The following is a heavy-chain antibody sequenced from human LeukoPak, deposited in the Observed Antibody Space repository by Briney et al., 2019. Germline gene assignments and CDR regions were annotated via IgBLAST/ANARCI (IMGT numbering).Heavy chain of an antibody. CDR3: ARDRRIAAAGAKDY. Sequence: GESLKISCKGSGYSFTSYGISWVRQAPGQGLEWMGWISAYNGNTNYAQKLQGRVTMTTDTSTSTAYMELRSLRSDDTAVYYCARDRRIAAAGAKDYWGQGTLVTVSS. V-gene: IGHV1-18*01. J-gene: IGHJ4*02. CDR1: GYSFTSYG. CDR2: ISAYNGNT. D-gene: IGHD6-13*01.